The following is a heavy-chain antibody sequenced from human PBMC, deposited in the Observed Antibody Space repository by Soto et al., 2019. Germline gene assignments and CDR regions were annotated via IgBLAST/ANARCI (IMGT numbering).Heavy chain of an antibody. CDR3: AEVSVFLLSRSSDL. V-gene: IGHV3-23*01. Sequence: SWVRQAPGKGLEWVSAISGSGGSTYYADSVKGRFTISRDNSKNTLYLQMNSLRAEEDGIRYSAEVSVFLLSRSSDL. D-gene: IGHD2-21*01. CDR2: ISGSGGST. J-gene: IGHJ2*01.